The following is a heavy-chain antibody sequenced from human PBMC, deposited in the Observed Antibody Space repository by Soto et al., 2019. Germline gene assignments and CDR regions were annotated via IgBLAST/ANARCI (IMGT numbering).Heavy chain of an antibody. J-gene: IGHJ3*01. CDR3: ATWLQREHAYDV. V-gene: IGHV3-53*01. CDR1: GMTVSGKKY. D-gene: IGHD1-1*01. Sequence: PGGSLRLSCAVVGMTVSGKKYVAWVRQAPGKGLEWASGVYDADGKYYADSVKGRFTTSRDSSKTIVYLEMNDLGPEDTAIYCCATWLQREHAYDVWGQGTTVTV. CDR2: VYDADGK.